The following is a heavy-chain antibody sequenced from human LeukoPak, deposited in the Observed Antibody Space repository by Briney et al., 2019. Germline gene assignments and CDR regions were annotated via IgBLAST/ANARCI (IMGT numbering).Heavy chain of an antibody. Sequence: SETLSLTCTVSGGSISSYYWSWIRQPPGKGLEWIGYIYYSGSTNYNPSLKSRVTISVDTSKNQLSLELSSVTAADTAVYYCARSVGATMVYDYWGQGTLVTVSS. V-gene: IGHV4-59*01. CDR1: GGSISSYY. J-gene: IGHJ4*02. CDR3: ARSVGATMVYDY. CDR2: IYYSGST. D-gene: IGHD1-26*01.